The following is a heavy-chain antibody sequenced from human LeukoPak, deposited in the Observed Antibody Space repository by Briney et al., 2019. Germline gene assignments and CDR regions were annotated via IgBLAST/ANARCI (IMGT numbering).Heavy chain of an antibody. D-gene: IGHD1-7*01. CDR1: GFTFSSYG. Sequence: GRSLRLSCAASGFTFSSYGMHWVRQAPGKGLEWVATIWYDGSIQYYAESVRGRFTISRESSKSTLYLQMNSLRAEDTAVFYCARNDPGNFGMDVWGHGTTVIVSS. CDR2: IWYDGSIQ. J-gene: IGHJ6*02. CDR3: ARNDPGNFGMDV. V-gene: IGHV3-33*01.